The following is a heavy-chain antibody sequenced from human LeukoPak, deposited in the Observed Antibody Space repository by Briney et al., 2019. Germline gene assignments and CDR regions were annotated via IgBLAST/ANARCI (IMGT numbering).Heavy chain of an antibody. J-gene: IGHJ4*02. V-gene: IGHV3-48*01. CDR1: GFTFSSYS. CDR3: ARDLNILFDY. D-gene: IGHD3-9*01. Sequence: PGGSLGLSCAASGFTFSSYSMNWVRQAPGKGLEWVSYISSSSSTIYYADSVKGRFTISRDNAKNSLYLQMNSLRAEDTAVYYCARDLNILFDYWGQGTLVTVSS. CDR2: ISSSSSTI.